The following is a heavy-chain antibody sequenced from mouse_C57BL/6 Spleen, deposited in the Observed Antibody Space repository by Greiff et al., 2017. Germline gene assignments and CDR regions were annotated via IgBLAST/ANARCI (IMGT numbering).Heavy chain of an antibody. Sequence: QVQLQQPGAELVKPGASVKLSCKASGYTFTSYWIHWVKQRPGRGLEWIGRIVPNSGGTKYNEKFKSKATLTVDTPSSTAYMQLSSLTSEDSAVYYCAIGIYYGNFDYWGQGTTLTVSS. CDR2: IVPNSGGT. J-gene: IGHJ2*01. D-gene: IGHD2-1*01. CDR3: AIGIYYGNFDY. V-gene: IGHV1-62-3*01. CDR1: GYTFTSYW.